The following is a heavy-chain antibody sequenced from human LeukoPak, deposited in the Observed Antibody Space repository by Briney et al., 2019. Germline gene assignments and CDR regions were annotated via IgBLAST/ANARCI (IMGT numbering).Heavy chain of an antibody. V-gene: IGHV1-69*04. CDR2: IIPILGIA. D-gene: IGHD3-22*01. J-gene: IGHJ4*02. CDR1: RGTFSSYT. Sequence: SVKVSCKASRGTFSSYTISWVRQAPGQGLEWMGRIIPILGIANYAQKFQGRVTITADKSTSTAYMELSSLRSEDTAVYYCARDPDYYDSSGYYFDYWGQGTLVTVSS. CDR3: ARDPDYYDSSGYYFDY.